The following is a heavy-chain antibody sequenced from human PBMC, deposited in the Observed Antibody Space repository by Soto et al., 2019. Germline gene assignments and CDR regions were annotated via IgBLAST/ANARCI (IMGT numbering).Heavy chain of an antibody. CDR1: GFTFSSYS. Sequence: GGSLRLSCAASGFTFSSYSMNWVRQAPGKGLEWVSSISSSSSYIYYADSVKGRFTISRDNAKNSLYLQMNSLRAEDTAVYYCARDFSENKCNYESYYYMDVWGKGTTVTVSS. V-gene: IGHV3-21*01. D-gene: IGHD1-7*01. CDR2: ISSSSSYI. J-gene: IGHJ6*03. CDR3: ARDFSENKCNYESYYYMDV.